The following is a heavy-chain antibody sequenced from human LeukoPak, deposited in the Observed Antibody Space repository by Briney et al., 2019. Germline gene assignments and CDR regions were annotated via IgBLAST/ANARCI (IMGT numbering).Heavy chain of an antibody. CDR2: LWYDGSNQ. Sequence: PGTSLRLSCEASGFTLSTYAVHWVRQAPGKGLQWVAALWYDGSNQYYADSVMGRFTISRDNSKNRLYLQMNSLRAEDTAVYYCARDLAPASYGDLEPLDSWGQGTLVTVSS. D-gene: IGHD4-17*01. CDR3: ARDLAPASYGDLEPLDS. J-gene: IGHJ4*02. CDR1: GFTLSTYA. V-gene: IGHV3-30*04.